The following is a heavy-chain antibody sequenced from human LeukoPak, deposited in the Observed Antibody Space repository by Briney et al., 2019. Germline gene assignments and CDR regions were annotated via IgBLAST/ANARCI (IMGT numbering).Heavy chain of an antibody. J-gene: IGHJ4*02. V-gene: IGHV1-8*02. D-gene: IGHD6-13*01. Sequence: GSSVKVSCKASGGTFSSYAISWVRQATGQGLEWMGWMNPNSGNTGYAQKFQGRVTMTRNTSISTAYMELSSLRSEDTAVYYCARRIAAAGASDYWGQGTLVTVSS. CDR3: ARRIAAAGASDY. CDR1: GGTFSSYA. CDR2: MNPNSGNT.